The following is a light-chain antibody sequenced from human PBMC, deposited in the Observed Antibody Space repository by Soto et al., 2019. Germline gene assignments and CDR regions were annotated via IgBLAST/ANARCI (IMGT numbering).Light chain of an antibody. V-gene: IGKV1-5*01. CDR1: QSISSW. CDR2: DAS. Sequence: EIRMSQSAATLSASVGDRVTITCRASQSISSWLAWYQEKPGKAPKLLIYDASILQTGGPSRFSGSGSGTEFTLTISRLQPDEFATYYFQQYKSYSRTFGQGTKVDI. CDR3: QQYKSYSRT. J-gene: IGKJ1*01.